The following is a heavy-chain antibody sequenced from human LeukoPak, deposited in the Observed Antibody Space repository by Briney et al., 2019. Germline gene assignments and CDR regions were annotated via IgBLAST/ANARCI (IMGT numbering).Heavy chain of an antibody. CDR2: MNPNSGNT. CDR1: GYTFTSYD. V-gene: IGHV1-8*01. Sequence: ASVKVSCKASGYTFTSYDINWVRQATGQGLEWMGWMNPNSGNTGYAQKFQGRVTMTRNTSISTAYMELSSLRSEDTAVYYCARSSGGWRIYYYYGMDVWGQGTTVTVSS. D-gene: IGHD6-19*01. J-gene: IGHJ6*02. CDR3: ARSSGGWRIYYYYGMDV.